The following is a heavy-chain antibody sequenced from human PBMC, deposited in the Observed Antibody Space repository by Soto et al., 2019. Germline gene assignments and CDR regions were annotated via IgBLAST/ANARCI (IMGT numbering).Heavy chain of an antibody. CDR2: ISAYNGNT. CDR3: ARDRDDYGPGNYYNRIDF. D-gene: IGHD3-10*01. Sequence: ASVKVSCKASGYTFTSYGISWVRQAPGQGLEWMGWISAYNGNTNYAQKFQGRVTITTDTSTSTAYMELSRLRSEDTAVYYCARDRDDYGPGNYYNRIDFWGQGTLVTVSS. J-gene: IGHJ4*02. V-gene: IGHV1-18*01. CDR1: GYTFTSYG.